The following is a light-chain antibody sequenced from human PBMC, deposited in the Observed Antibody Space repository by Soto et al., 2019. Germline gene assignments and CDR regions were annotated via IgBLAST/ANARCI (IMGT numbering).Light chain of an antibody. Sequence: DTQMTQSPSSLSASVGDRVTITCRASQSIDTYLNRYQQKPGKAPNLLIYAASSLESGVPSRFSGSGSGTDFTLTISSLQPEDFATYYCQQSYSIPITFGGGTKVEIK. CDR3: QQSYSIPIT. CDR2: AAS. CDR1: QSIDTY. J-gene: IGKJ4*01. V-gene: IGKV1-39*01.